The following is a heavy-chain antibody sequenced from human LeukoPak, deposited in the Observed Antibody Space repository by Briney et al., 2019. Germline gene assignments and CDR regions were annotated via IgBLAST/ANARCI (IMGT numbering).Heavy chain of an antibody. V-gene: IGHV4-39*01. CDR2: IYYSGST. CDR1: GGSISSSSYY. D-gene: IGHD3-3*01. CDR3: ARAGSDFWSGYTPFDY. Sequence: SETLSLTCTVSGGSISSSSYYWGWIRQPPGKGLEWIGSIYYSGSTYYNPSLKSRVTISVDTSKNQFSLKLSSVTAADTAVYYCARAGSDFWSGYTPFDYWGQGTLVTVSS. J-gene: IGHJ4*02.